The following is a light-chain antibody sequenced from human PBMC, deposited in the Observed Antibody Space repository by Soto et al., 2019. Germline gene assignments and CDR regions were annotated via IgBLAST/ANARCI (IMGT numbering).Light chain of an antibody. V-gene: IGKV3-20*01. CDR2: GAS. J-gene: IGKJ4*01. CDR3: QQYGSSPLT. CDR1: QSVSSSY. Sequence: EIVLTQSPGTLSLSPGERATLSCRASQSVSSSYLAWYQQKPGQAPRLLIYGASSRATGIPDRFSGIGSGTDFTLTLSRLEPEDFAVYYCQQYGSSPLTFGGGTKVEIK.